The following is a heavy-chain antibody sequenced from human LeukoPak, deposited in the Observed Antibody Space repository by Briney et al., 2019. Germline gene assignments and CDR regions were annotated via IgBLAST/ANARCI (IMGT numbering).Heavy chain of an antibody. CDR1: GLTFSSYG. Sequence: PGGSLRLSCAASGLTFSSYGMHWVRQAPGKGLEWVAVIWYDGSNKYYGESVKGRFTIPRDNSKNTLYLQMNSLRAEDTAVYYCAKEPYYDILTGPFDYWGQGTLVTVSS. J-gene: IGHJ4*02. V-gene: IGHV3-33*06. CDR3: AKEPYYDILTGPFDY. CDR2: IWYDGSNK. D-gene: IGHD3-9*01.